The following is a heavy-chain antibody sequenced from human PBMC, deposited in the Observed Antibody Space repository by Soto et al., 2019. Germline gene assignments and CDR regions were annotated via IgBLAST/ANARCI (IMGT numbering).Heavy chain of an antibody. J-gene: IGHJ6*02. D-gene: IGHD3-22*01. CDR2: IIPIFGTA. CDR3: ARDSSGPGYYYGMDV. V-gene: IGHV1-69*06. CDR1: GGTFISYA. Sequence: AAGKVSCKASGGTFISYAISWVRQAPGQGLEWMGGIIPIFGTANYAQKFQGRVTITADKSTSTAYMELSSLRSEDTAVYYCARDSSGPGYYYGMDVWGQGTTVTVS.